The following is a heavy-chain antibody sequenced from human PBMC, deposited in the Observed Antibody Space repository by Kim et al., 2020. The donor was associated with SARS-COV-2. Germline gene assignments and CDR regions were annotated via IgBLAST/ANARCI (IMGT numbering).Heavy chain of an antibody. J-gene: IGHJ3*02. CDR1: GGSISSYY. CDR2: IYYSGST. CDR3: ARHYDFWSGYRPNDAFDI. Sequence: SETLSLTCTVSGGSISSYYWSWIRQPPGKGLEWIGYIYYSGSTNYNPSLKSRVTISVDTSKNQFSLKLSSVTAADTAVYYCARHYDFWSGYRPNDAFDIWGQGTMVTVSS. V-gene: IGHV4-59*08. D-gene: IGHD3-3*01.